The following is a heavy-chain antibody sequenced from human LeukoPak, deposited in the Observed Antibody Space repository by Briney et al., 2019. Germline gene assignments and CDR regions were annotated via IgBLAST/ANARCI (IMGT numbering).Heavy chain of an antibody. V-gene: IGHV3-30-3*01. CDR3: ARDLGCGGDCYPPPPLDY. D-gene: IGHD2-21*02. CDR2: ISYDGSNK. J-gene: IGHJ4*02. CDR1: GFTFSSYA. Sequence: PGWSLRLSCAASGFTFSSYARHWVRQAPGKGLEWVAVISYDGSNKYYADSVKGRFTISRDNSKNTLYLQMNSLRAEDAAVYYCARDLGCGGDCYPPPPLDYWGQGTLVTVSS.